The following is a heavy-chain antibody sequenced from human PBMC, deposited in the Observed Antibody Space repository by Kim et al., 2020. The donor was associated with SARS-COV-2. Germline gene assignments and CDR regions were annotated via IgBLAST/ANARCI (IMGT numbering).Heavy chain of an antibody. Sequence: SETLSLTCAVYGGSFSGYYWSWIRQPPGKGLEWIGEINHSGSTNYNPSLKSRVTISVDTSKNQFSLKLSSVTAADTAVYYCARGDSGYYGSGGFFDYWG. CDR2: INHSGST. D-gene: IGHD3-10*01. J-gene: IGHJ4*01. CDR1: GGSFSGYY. CDR3: ARGDSGYYGSGGFFDY. V-gene: IGHV4-34*01.